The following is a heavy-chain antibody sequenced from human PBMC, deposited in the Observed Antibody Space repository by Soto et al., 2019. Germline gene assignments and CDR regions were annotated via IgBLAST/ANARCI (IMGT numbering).Heavy chain of an antibody. D-gene: IGHD2-15*01. V-gene: IGHV3-11*01. Sequence: QVQLVESGGGLVTPGGSLRLSCVDSGFSFSDYYMSWIRQAPGKGLEWISFISNSGNLVNYADSVKGRFTISRDNAKRSLFLQMNSLRAEDSAVYYCARSGNARTFDHWGQLTLVTVSS. CDR2: ISNSGNLV. J-gene: IGHJ4*02. CDR3: ARSGNARTFDH. CDR1: GFSFSDYY.